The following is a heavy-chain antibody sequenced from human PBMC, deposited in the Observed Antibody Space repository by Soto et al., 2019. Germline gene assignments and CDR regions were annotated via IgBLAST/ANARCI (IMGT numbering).Heavy chain of an antibody. CDR2: ITPSGIST. J-gene: IGHJ4*02. CDR3: AREVTGYSSN. Sequence: ASVKVSCKASGYTFTSYYMHWVRQAPGQGLEWVGMITPSGISTSYAQKFQGRVTVTRDTSTSTVYMELSSLRSEDTAVYYCAREVTGYSSNWGQGTLVTVSS. CDR1: GYTFTSYY. D-gene: IGHD6-13*01. V-gene: IGHV1-46*01.